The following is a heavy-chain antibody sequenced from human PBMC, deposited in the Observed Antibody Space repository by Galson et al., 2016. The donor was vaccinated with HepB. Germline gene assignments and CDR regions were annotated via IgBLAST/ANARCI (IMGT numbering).Heavy chain of an antibody. CDR1: GFTFSRFW. CDR3: ARYGDEAGWNFHQ. J-gene: IGHJ1*01. D-gene: IGHD6-19*01. V-gene: IGHV3-7*03. Sequence: SLRLSCAASGFTFSRFWMNWVRQAPGKGLEWVASIKEDGSKSLYADSVKVRFTISRDNVENSLSLQMNSLRAEDTAVYYCARYGDEAGWNFHQWGQGTLVTVSS. CDR2: IKEDGSKS.